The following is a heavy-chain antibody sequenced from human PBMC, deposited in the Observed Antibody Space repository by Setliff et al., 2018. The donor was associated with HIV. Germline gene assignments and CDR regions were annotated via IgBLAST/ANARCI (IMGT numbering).Heavy chain of an antibody. Sequence: SETLSLTCTVSGGSITGHYWSWIRQPPGKGLEWIGYIHYSGSSNYNPSLKSRVSISVDTSKKQVSLRLSSVTAADTAVYYCAGCITGTTHWFDPWGRGTLVTVSS. V-gene: IGHV4-59*11. D-gene: IGHD1-20*01. J-gene: IGHJ5*02. CDR1: GGSITGHY. CDR2: IHYSGSS. CDR3: AGCITGTTHWFDP.